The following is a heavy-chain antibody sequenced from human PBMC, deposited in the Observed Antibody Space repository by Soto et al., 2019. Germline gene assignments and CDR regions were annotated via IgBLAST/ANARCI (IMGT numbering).Heavy chain of an antibody. J-gene: IGHJ6*02. V-gene: IGHV4-39*01. CDR1: GGSVSSNRYS. D-gene: IGHD1-1*01. CDR2: IYASENT. CDR3: LRLNGYGLRTNCNGYPGMDV. Sequence: SETLSLTCTVSGGSVSSNRYSWGWIRQSPGKGLDWIATIYASENTYYNPSLLSRVTISVDTSKNEFSLRLTSVTAADTGVYYCLRLNGYGLRTNCNGYPGMDVRGARTMVTVSS.